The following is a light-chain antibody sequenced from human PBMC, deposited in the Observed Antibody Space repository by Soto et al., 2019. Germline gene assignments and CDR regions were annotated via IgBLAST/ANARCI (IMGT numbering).Light chain of an antibody. CDR1: SSNIGTGYD. CDR2: GNT. J-gene: IGLJ1*01. Sequence: QSVLTQPPSVSGAPGQRVTISCTGSSSNIGTGYDVHWYQHIPGAAPKLLIYGNTNRPSGVPDRFSGSKSGTSASLTISGLQAEDEADYYCQSYDSSLTGFVVFGTGTKLTVL. V-gene: IGLV1-40*01. CDR3: QSYDSSLTGFVV.